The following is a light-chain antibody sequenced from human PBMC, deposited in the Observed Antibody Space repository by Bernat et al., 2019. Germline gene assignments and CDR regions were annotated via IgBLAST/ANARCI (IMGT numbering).Light chain of an antibody. CDR3: SSYAGSSTWV. J-gene: IGLJ3*02. CDR2: EVS. Sequence: QSSLTQPASVSGSPGQSITIPCTGTSSDVGSYNLASWYQQSPGKAPKLMIYEVSKRPSGVSNCFSGSKSGNTAYLTIAGLQAEDEADSYCSSYAGSSTWVFGGGTKRTVL. CDR1: SSDVGSYNL. V-gene: IGLV2-23*02.